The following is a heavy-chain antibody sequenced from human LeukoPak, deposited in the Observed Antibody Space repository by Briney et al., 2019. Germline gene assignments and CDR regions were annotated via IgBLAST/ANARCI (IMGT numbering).Heavy chain of an antibody. Sequence: SETLSLTCTVSGYSISSGYYWSWIRQPPGKGLEWIGEINHSGSTNYNPSLKSRVTISVDTSKNQFSLKLSSVTAADTAVYYCARVQLMDAFDIWGQGTMVTVSS. CDR1: GYSISSGYY. V-gene: IGHV4-38-2*02. D-gene: IGHD2-2*01. J-gene: IGHJ3*02. CDR2: INHSGST. CDR3: ARVQLMDAFDI.